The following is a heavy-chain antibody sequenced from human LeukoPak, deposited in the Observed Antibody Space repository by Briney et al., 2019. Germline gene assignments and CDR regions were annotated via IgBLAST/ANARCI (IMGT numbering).Heavy chain of an antibody. CDR2: ISSDGTNK. CDR1: GFTFSRYA. Sequence: GGSLRLSCAASGFTFSRYAMHWVRQSPGKGLEWVAVISSDGTNKDYADSVKGRFTISRDNSKNTLYLQMNSLRAEDTAVYYCAKREYYYGSGSYGMDVWGKGTTVTVSS. J-gene: IGHJ6*04. V-gene: IGHV3-30-3*01. D-gene: IGHD3-10*01. CDR3: AKREYYYGSGSYGMDV.